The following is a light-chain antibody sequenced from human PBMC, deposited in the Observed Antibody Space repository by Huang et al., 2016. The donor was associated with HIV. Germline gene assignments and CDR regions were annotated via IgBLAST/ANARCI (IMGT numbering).Light chain of an antibody. CDR3: QQCNNWPPRIT. CDR1: QSVSNT. CDR2: GAF. Sequence: EIVMTQSPATLSVSPGGSATLACRASQSVSNTLAWYQQKPGQAPRLLIYGAFTRATGIPARFSGRGSETEFTLTISSLQSEDFAVYYCQQCNNWPPRITFGQGTRLEIK. J-gene: IGKJ5*01. V-gene: IGKV3D-15*01.